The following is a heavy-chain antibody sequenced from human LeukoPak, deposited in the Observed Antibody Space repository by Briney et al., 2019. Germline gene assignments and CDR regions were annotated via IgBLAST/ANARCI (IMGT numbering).Heavy chain of an antibody. CDR3: ANSLRGYSYGTFDY. D-gene: IGHD5-18*01. Sequence: ETLSLTCTVSGGSISRSSYYWGRIRQPPGKGLEWVSAISGSGASTYYADSVKGRFTISRDNSKNTLYLQMNSLRAEDTALYYCANSLRGYSYGTFDYWGQGTLVTVSS. CDR2: ISGSGAST. V-gene: IGHV3-23*01. J-gene: IGHJ4*02. CDR1: GGSISRSSYY.